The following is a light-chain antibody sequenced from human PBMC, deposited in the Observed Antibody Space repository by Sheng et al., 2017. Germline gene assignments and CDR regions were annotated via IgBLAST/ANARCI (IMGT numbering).Light chain of an antibody. V-gene: IGKV3-15*01. Sequence: EIVMTQSPATLSLSPGERATLSCRASQSVSSNVAWYQQKPGLAPRLLIYGASSRATGFPGRLSGSGSGTEFTLTISSLQSEDFAVYYCQQYDKWPLTFGGGTKVEIE. J-gene: IGKJ4*01. CDR2: GAS. CDR3: QQYDKWPLT. CDR1: QSVSSN.